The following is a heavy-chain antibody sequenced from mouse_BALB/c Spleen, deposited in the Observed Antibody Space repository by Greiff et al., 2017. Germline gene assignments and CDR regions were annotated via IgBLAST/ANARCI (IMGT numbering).Heavy chain of an antibody. CDR2: IRNKANGYTT. D-gene: IGHD1-1*01. V-gene: IGHV7-3*02. CDR3: ARFTTVVATRAMDY. Sequence: EVKVEESGGGLVQPGGSLRLSCATSGFTFTDYYMSWVRQPPGKALEWLGFIRNKANGYTTEYSASVKGRFTISRDNSQSILYLQMNTLRAEDSATYYCARFTTVVATRAMDYWGQGTSVTVSS. CDR1: GFTFTDYY. J-gene: IGHJ4*01.